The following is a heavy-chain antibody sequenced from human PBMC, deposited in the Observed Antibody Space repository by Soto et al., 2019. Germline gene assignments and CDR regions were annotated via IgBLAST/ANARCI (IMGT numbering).Heavy chain of an antibody. V-gene: IGHV1-3*04. CDR1: GYTFTSYA. J-gene: IGHJ4*02. CDR2: INTGNGNT. CDR3: ARSIVVVTALDY. Sequence: ASVKVSCKASGYTFTSYAMHWVRQAPGQRLEWMGWINTGNGNTKYSQKFQGRITITRDTSASTAYMELSSLRSEDTAVYYCARSIVVVTALDYWGQGTLVTVSS. D-gene: IGHD2-21*02.